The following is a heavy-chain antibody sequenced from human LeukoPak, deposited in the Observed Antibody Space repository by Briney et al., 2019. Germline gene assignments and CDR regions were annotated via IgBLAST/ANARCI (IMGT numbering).Heavy chain of an antibody. Sequence: GASVKVSCKASGGTFSNYAISWVRQAPGQGLEWMGGIIPIFGTANYAQKFRGRVTITADKSTRTAYMELSSLRSEDTAVYYCARSILTGYPPHTLPLYYFDYWGQGTLVTVSS. CDR2: IIPIFGTA. CDR3: ARSILTGYPPHTLPLYYFDY. CDR1: GGTFSNYA. D-gene: IGHD3-9*01. J-gene: IGHJ4*02. V-gene: IGHV1-69*06.